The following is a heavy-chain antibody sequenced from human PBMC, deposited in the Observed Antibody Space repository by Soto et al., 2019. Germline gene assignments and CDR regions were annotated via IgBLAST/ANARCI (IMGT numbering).Heavy chain of an antibody. CDR2: MNPNSGNT. Sequence: GASVKVSCKASGYTFTSYDINWVRQATGQGLEWMGWMNPNSGNTGYAQKFQGRVTMTRNTSISTAYMELSSLRSEDTAVYYCARDQGSRDYDFWSGPPMDVWGKGTTVTVSS. V-gene: IGHV1-8*01. J-gene: IGHJ6*03. CDR1: GYTFTSYD. D-gene: IGHD3-3*01. CDR3: ARDQGSRDYDFWSGPPMDV.